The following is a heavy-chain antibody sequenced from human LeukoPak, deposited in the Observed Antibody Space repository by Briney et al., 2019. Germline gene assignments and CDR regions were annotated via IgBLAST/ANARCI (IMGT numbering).Heavy chain of an antibody. V-gene: IGHV3-30*18. CDR2: ISPDGNNK. J-gene: IGHJ6*02. D-gene: IGHD6-19*01. CDR3: AKVRSSGWHEPYHFYGMDV. Sequence: RAGRSLRLSCVTSGFTFNTHGMHWVRQVPGKGLEWVTLISPDGNNKYYADSVKGRFTISRDNSKSAVYLQASSLKTEDTATYYCAKVRSSGWHEPYHFYGMDVWGQGTTVIVSS. CDR1: GFTFNTHG.